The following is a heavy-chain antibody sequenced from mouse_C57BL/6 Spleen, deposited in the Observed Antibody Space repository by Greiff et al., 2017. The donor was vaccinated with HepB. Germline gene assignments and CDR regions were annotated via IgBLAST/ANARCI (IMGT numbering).Heavy chain of an antibody. D-gene: IGHD1-1*02. CDR1: GYSITSGYD. J-gene: IGHJ3*01. CDR3: ARVGWSREFAY. V-gene: IGHV3-1*01. CDR2: ISYSGST. Sequence: EVQLQQSGPGMVKPSQSLSLTCTVTGYSITSGYDWHWIRHFPGNKLEWMGYISYSGSTNYNPSLKSRISITHDTSKNHFFLKLNSVTTEDTATYYCARVGWSREFAYWGQGTLVTVSA.